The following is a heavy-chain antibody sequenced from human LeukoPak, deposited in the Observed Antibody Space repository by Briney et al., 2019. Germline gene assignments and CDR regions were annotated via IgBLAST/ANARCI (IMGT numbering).Heavy chain of an antibody. CDR3: AKSGYYFDTSGYSGYFDY. V-gene: IGHV3-30*18. J-gene: IGHJ4*02. CDR1: GFTFSSYG. D-gene: IGHD3-22*01. Sequence: AGGSLRLSCAASGFTFSSYGMHWVRQAPGKGLEWVAVISYDGSNKYYADSVKGRFTISRDNSKNTLYLQMNSLRAEDTAVYYCAKSGYYFDTSGYSGYFDYWGQGTLVTVSS. CDR2: ISYDGSNK.